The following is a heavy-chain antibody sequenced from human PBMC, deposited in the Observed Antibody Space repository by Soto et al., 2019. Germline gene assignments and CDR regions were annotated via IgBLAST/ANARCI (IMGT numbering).Heavy chain of an antibody. CDR1: GFTFSSHA. CDR2: ISGSGDST. J-gene: IGHJ4*02. Sequence: GGSLRLSCAASGFTFSSHAMTWARRTPGKGLEWVSAISGSGDSTYYTDSVKGRFTISRDNSKNTLVLQMNSLRAEDTAVYHCAKADCGDRDCRRLDYWGQGALVTVSS. CDR3: AKADCGDRDCRRLDY. V-gene: IGHV3-23*01. D-gene: IGHD4-17*01.